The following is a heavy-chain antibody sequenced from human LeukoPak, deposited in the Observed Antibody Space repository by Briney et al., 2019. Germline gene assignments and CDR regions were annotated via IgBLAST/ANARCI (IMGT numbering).Heavy chain of an antibody. CDR2: ISSTSGTI. J-gene: IGHJ3*02. D-gene: IGHD3-3*01. CDR3: AKSTSPIGYDFWSGYYSVDGAFDI. CDR1: GFNLSSYS. Sequence: GGSLRLSCAASGFNLSSYSMNWVRQAPGKGLEWVSYISSTSGTIYYADSVKGRFTISRDNAKNSLYLQMNSLRAEDTAVYYCAKSTSPIGYDFWSGYYSVDGAFDIWGQGTMVTVSS. V-gene: IGHV3-48*01.